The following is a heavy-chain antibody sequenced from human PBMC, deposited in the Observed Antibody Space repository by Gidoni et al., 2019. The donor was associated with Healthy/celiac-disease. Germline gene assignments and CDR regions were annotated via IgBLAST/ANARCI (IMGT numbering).Heavy chain of an antibody. CDR2: IGTAGDT. J-gene: IGHJ6*03. D-gene: IGHD3-9*01. V-gene: IGHV3-13*04. CDR3: ARGGYDILTGYYSYYYYYMDV. Sequence: EVQLVESGGGLVQHGGSLRLSCEASGFTFSSYDTHWVRQATGKGLEWVSAIGTAGDTYYPGSVKGRFTISRENAKNSLYLQMNSLRAGDTAVYYCARGGYDILTGYYSYYYYYMDVWGKGTTVTVSS. CDR1: GFTFSSYD.